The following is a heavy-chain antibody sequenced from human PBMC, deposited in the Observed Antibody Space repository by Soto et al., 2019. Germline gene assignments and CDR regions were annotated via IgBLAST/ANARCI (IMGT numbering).Heavy chain of an antibody. CDR2: ISGSGGST. V-gene: IGHV3-23*01. J-gene: IGHJ6*02. D-gene: IGHD4-17*01. CDR1: GFTFSSYA. Sequence: GGSLRLSCAASGFTFSSYAMSWVRQAPGKGLEWVSAISGSGGSTYYADSVKGRFTISRDNSKNTLYLRMNSLRAEDTAVYYCAKDSSTTVTTGSYYYGMDVWGQGTTVTVSS. CDR3: AKDSSTTVTTGSYYYGMDV.